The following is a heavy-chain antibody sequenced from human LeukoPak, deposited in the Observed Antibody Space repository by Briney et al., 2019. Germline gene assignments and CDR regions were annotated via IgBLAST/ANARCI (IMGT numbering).Heavy chain of an antibody. D-gene: IGHD6-19*01. CDR1: GFTSSSYW. CDR3: ARDRGSSGWYEFDY. Sequence: GGSLRLSCAASGFTSSSYWTSWVRQAPGKGLEWLANIKQDGSEKYYVDSVKGRFTISRDNDKNSLYLQMNSLRAEDTAVYYCARDRGSSGWYEFDYWGQGTLVTVSS. V-gene: IGHV3-7*01. CDR2: IKQDGSEK. J-gene: IGHJ4*02.